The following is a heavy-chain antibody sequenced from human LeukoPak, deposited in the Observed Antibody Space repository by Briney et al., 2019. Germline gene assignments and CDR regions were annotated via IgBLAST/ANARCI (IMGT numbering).Heavy chain of an antibody. Sequence: GGSLRLSCAASGYTFDDYGMSWVRQAPGKGLEWVSGINWNGGSTGYADSVKGRFTISRDNAKNALYLQMSSLRAEDTAVYYCARDSGSPKLDYWGQGTLVTVSS. CDR3: ARDSGSPKLDY. CDR2: INWNGGST. D-gene: IGHD3-10*01. V-gene: IGHV3-20*04. CDR1: GYTFDDYG. J-gene: IGHJ4*02.